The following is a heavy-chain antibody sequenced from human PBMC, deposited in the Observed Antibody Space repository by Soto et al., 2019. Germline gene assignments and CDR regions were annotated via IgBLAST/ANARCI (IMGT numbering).Heavy chain of an antibody. CDR1: GGTFSSYT. Sequence: VASVKVSCKASGGTFSSYTISWVRQAPGQGLEWMGRIIPILGIANYAQKFQGRVTITADKSTSTAYMELSSLRSEDTAVYYCARVPRYYYDSSGYPNWFDPWGEGTLVNVTS. V-gene: IGHV1-69*02. D-gene: IGHD3-22*01. J-gene: IGHJ5*02. CDR2: IIPILGIA. CDR3: ARVPRYYYDSSGYPNWFDP.